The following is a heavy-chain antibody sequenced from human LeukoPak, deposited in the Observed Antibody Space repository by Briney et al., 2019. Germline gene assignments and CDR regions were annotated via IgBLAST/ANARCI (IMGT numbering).Heavy chain of an antibody. Sequence: PGRSLRLSCAASGFTFGTYAMHWVRQAPGKGLEWVALMSDDGSKRYYADSVKGRFTISRDSSKRTLYLQMNSLRPEDTAVYYCARAGECSGGTCYLIYYYYGMDVWGQGTTVTVSS. CDR1: GFTFGTYA. V-gene: IGHV3-30*01. J-gene: IGHJ6*02. D-gene: IGHD2-15*01. CDR3: ARAGECSGGTCYLIYYYYGMDV. CDR2: MSDDGSKR.